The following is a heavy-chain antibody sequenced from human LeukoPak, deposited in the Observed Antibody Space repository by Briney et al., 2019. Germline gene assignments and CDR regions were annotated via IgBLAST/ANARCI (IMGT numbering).Heavy chain of an antibody. D-gene: IGHD1-26*01. J-gene: IGHJ3*02. Sequence: ASVKVSCKASGYTFTGYYMHWVRQAPGQGLEWMEWINPNSGGTNYAQKFQGRVTMTRDTSISTAYMELSRLRSDDTAVYYCAREKGGIVGATGAFDIWGQGTMVTVSS. CDR3: AREKGGIVGATGAFDI. CDR2: INPNSGGT. CDR1: GYTFTGYY. V-gene: IGHV1-2*02.